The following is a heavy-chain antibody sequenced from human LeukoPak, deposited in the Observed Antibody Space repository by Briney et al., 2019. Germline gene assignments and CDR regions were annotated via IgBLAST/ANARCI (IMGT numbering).Heavy chain of an antibody. Sequence: PSETLSLTCTVSGYSISSGYYWGWIRQPPGKGLEWIGSIYHSGSTYYNPSLKSRVSLSVDTSENQFSLKLSSVTAADTAVYYCAEVSGWYSGSWGQGTLVTVSS. V-gene: IGHV4-38-2*02. CDR2: IYHSGST. J-gene: IGHJ4*02. D-gene: IGHD6-19*01. CDR1: GYSISSGYY. CDR3: AEVSGWYSGS.